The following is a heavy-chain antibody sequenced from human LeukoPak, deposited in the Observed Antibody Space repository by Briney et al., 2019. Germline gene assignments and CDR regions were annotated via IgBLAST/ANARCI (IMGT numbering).Heavy chain of an antibody. Sequence: ASVKVSCKACGYTFTNYYMHWVRQAPGQGLEWMGLINPTGTSTNYAQKFRGRLTMTRDTSTTTVYMELSSLRSEDTAVYYCAREESGGYFDYWGEGTLVTVSS. CDR3: AREESGGYFDY. D-gene: IGHD2-8*02. V-gene: IGHV1-46*01. J-gene: IGHJ4*02. CDR2: INPTGTST. CDR1: GYTFTNYY.